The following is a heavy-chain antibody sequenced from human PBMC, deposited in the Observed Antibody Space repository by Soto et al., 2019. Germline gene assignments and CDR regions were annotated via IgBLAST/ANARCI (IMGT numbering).Heavy chain of an antibody. Sequence: SETLSLTCTVSGGSISSYYWSWIRQPPGKGLEWIGYIYYSGSTNYNPSLKSRVTISVDTSKNQFSLKLSSVTAADTAVYYCARESGDYYGMDVWGQGTTVTVSS. CDR3: ARESGDYYGMDV. CDR1: GGSISSYY. V-gene: IGHV4-59*01. D-gene: IGHD3-3*01. J-gene: IGHJ6*02. CDR2: IYYSGST.